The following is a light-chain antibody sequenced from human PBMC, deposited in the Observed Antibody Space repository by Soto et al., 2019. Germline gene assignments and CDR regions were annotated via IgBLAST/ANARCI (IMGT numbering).Light chain of an antibody. CDR3: QSYDSSLSVYVV. CDR1: SSNIGAGYD. CDR2: GNS. J-gene: IGLJ2*01. V-gene: IGLV1-40*01. Sequence: QSVLTQPPSVSGAPGQRVTIACTGSSSNIGAGYDVHWYQQLPGTAPKLLIYGNSNRPSGVPDRFSGSKSGTSASLAITGLQAEVEADYYCQSYDSSLSVYVVFGGGTKVTVL.